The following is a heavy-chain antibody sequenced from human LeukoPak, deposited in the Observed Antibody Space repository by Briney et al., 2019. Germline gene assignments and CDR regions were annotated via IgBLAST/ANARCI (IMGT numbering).Heavy chain of an antibody. V-gene: IGHV3-23*01. CDR1: GFTFSSYA. Sequence: GSLRLSCAASGFTFSSYAMSWVRQAPGKGLEWVSAISGSGGSTYYADSVKGRFTISRDNSKNTLYLQMNSLRAEDTAVYYCANHAWGMVGGFILHWGRGTLVPVS. CDR2: ISGSGGST. CDR3: ANHAWGMVGGFILH. J-gene: IGHJ4*02. D-gene: IGHD3-10*01.